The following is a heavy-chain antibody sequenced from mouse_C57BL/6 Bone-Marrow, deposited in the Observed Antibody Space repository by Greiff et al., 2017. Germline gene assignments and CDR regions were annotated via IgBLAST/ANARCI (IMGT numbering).Heavy chain of an antibody. CDR1: GYAFSSYW. V-gene: IGHV1-80*01. J-gene: IGHJ2*01. CDR2: LYPGDGDT. Sequence: QVQLQQSGAELVKPGASVKISCKASGYAFSSYWLNWVKQRPGKGLEWIGQLYPGDGDTNYNGTFKGKATLTADKSSSTAYMQLSSLTSEDSAVYFCARESNYTSYFDYWGQGTTLTVSS. D-gene: IGHD2-5*01. CDR3: ARESNYTSYFDY.